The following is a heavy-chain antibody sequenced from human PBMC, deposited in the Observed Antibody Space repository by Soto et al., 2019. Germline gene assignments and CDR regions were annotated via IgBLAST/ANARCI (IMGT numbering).Heavy chain of an antibody. Sequence: PSATLSLTCAVYGGSFSGYYWSWIRQPPGKGLEWIGEINHSGSTNYNPSLKSRVTISVDTSKNQFSLKLSSVTAADTAVYYCARLRYYYGSGGDYYYGMDVWGQGTTVTVSS. CDR2: INHSGST. J-gene: IGHJ6*02. CDR3: ARLRYYYGSGGDYYYGMDV. D-gene: IGHD3-10*01. CDR1: GGSFSGYY. V-gene: IGHV4-34*01.